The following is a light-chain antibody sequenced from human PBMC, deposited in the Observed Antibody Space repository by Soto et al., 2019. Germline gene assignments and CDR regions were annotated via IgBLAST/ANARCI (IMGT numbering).Light chain of an antibody. CDR3: QQYNNWPGT. V-gene: IGKV3-15*01. J-gene: IGKJ1*01. CDR1: QSVSSN. CDR2: AAS. Sequence: ILMAQSPATLSVSPVERATLSCRASQSVSSNLAWYQQKPGQAPRLLIYAASTRATGIPARFSGSGSGTEFTLIISSLQSEDCAVYYCQQYNNWPGTFGQGTKVDIK.